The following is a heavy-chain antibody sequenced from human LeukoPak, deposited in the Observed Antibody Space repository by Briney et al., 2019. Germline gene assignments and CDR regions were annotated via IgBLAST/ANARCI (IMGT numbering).Heavy chain of an antibody. CDR2: IYPGGSET. V-gene: IGHV5-51*01. CDR3: ARASRDGYNQNFDH. D-gene: IGHD5-24*01. CDR1: GYSFSSYW. Sequence: GESLKISCKGLGYSFSSYWNAWVRQRPGKGLEWMGIIYPGGSETRYDPSFQGQATISADSSTSTAYLQWSSLRASDTAMYYCARASRDGYNQNFDHWGQGTLVIVYS. J-gene: IGHJ4*02.